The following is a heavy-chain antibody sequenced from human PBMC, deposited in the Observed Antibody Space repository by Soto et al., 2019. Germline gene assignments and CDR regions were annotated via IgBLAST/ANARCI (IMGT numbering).Heavy chain of an antibody. D-gene: IGHD6-13*01. CDR1: GFTFSSYG. Sequence: QVQLVESGGGVVQPGRSLRLSCAASGFTFSSYGIHWVRQAPGKGLEWVAVIWYDGSNKYYADSVKGRFTISRDNSKNTLYLQMNSLRAEDTAVYYCARSIAARQVHWYFDLWGRGTLVTVSS. J-gene: IGHJ2*01. V-gene: IGHV3-33*01. CDR3: ARSIAARQVHWYFDL. CDR2: IWYDGSNK.